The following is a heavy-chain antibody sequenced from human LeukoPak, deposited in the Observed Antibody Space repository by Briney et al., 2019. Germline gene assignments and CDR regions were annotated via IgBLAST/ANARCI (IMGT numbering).Heavy chain of an antibody. D-gene: IGHD2-15*01. V-gene: IGHV4-34*01. CDR2: INHSGST. CDR3: ARGPPGGSDAFDI. J-gene: IGHJ3*02. CDR1: GGSFSGYY. Sequence: SETLSLTCAVYGGSFSGYYWSWIRQPPGKGLEWIGEINHSGSTNYNPSLKSRVTISVDTSKNQFSLKLSSVTAADTAVYYCARGPPGGSDAFDIRGQGTMVTVSS.